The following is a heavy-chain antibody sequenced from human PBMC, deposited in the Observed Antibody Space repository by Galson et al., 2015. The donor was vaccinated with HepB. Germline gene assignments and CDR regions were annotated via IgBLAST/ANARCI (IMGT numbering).Heavy chain of an antibody. CDR3: AREYRRYFDL. CDR2: TYYRSKWYN. Sequence: CAISGDSVSSNSVAWNWIRQSPSRGLEWLGRTYYRSKWYNDYAVSVKSRITINPGTSKNQFSLQLNSVTPEDTAVYYCAREYRRYFDLWGRGNLVTVSS. D-gene: IGHD3-16*02. J-gene: IGHJ2*01. CDR1: GDSVSSNSVA. V-gene: IGHV6-1*01.